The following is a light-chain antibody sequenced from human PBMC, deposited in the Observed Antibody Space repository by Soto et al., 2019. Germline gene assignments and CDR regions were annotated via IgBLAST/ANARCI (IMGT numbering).Light chain of an antibody. J-gene: IGKJ1*01. CDR3: QQYNNWPQT. Sequence: EIVMTQSPATLSVSPGDRATLSCRASESVTSSLAWYQQKPGQAPRLLIYGASTRATGIPARFSGSGSGTEFTLTISSLQSEDFAVYYCQQYNNWPQTSGQGTKVDIK. CDR2: GAS. CDR1: ESVTSS. V-gene: IGKV3-15*01.